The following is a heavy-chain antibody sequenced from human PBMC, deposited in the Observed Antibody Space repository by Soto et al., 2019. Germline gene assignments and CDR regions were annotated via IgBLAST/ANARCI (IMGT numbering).Heavy chain of an antibody. V-gene: IGHV3-30*18. CDR1: GFTFSTYW. Sequence: GGSLRLSCAASGFTFSTYWMHWVRQAPGKGLVWVAVTTDDGSNTTYADSVKGRFTISRDNSKNTLYLQMNSLRAEDTAVYYCAKDHPPSWYGSGRSYYGMDVWGQGTTVTVSS. D-gene: IGHD6-13*01. CDR3: AKDHPPSWYGSGRSYYGMDV. CDR2: TTDDGSNT. J-gene: IGHJ6*02.